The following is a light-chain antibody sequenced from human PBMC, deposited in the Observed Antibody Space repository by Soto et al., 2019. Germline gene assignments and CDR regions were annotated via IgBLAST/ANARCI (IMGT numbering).Light chain of an antibody. CDR1: SSDIGAGYR. Sequence: QSVLTQPPSVSGAPGERVTISCTGSSSDIGAGYRVRWYQQVPGTAPKLLIYDNTNRPSGVSVRFSGSKSGTSASLAISGLQAEDEADYYCQSFDKYLSAVVFGGGTKPHRP. CDR2: DNT. CDR3: QSFDKYLSAVV. V-gene: IGLV1-40*01. J-gene: IGLJ2*01.